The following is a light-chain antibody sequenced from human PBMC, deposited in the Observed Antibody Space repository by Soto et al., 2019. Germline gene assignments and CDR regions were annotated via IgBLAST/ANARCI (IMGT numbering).Light chain of an antibody. J-gene: IGKJ2*01. Sequence: DIVMTQSPDSLTVSLGERATINCKSSQSVLYTSNSKNYLAWYQQKPGQPPKLLIYWASTRESGVPDRFSGSGSGTDFTLTISRLQAEDVEVYYCQQYYTTPNTFGQGTKLEIK. CDR3: QQYYTTPNT. V-gene: IGKV4-1*01. CDR2: WAS. CDR1: QSVLYTSNSKNY.